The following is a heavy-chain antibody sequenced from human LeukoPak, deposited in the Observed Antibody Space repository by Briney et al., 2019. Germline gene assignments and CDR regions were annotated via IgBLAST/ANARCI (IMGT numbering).Heavy chain of an antibody. CDR3: ASFASKLIGLDY. CDR2: ISSSSSYI. J-gene: IGHJ4*02. V-gene: IGHV3-21*01. D-gene: IGHD3-16*01. CDR1: GFTFSSYS. Sequence: PGGSLRLSCAAPGFTFSSYSMNRVRQAPGKGLEWVSSISSSSSYIYYADSVKGRFTISRDNAKNSLYLQMNSLRAEDTAVYYCASFASKLIGLDYWGQGTLVTVSS.